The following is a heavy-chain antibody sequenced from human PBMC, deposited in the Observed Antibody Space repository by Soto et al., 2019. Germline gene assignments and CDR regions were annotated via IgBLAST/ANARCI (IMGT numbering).Heavy chain of an antibody. Sequence: GGSLRLSCAASGFTFSSYGMHWVRQAPGKGLEWVAVIWYDGSNKYYADSVKGRFTISRDNSKNTLYLQMNSLRAEDTAVYYCARETSETSDIVATPLGYWGQGTLVTVSS. D-gene: IGHD5-12*01. CDR1: GFTFSSYG. CDR3: ARETSETSDIVATPLGY. CDR2: IWYDGSNK. J-gene: IGHJ4*02. V-gene: IGHV3-33*01.